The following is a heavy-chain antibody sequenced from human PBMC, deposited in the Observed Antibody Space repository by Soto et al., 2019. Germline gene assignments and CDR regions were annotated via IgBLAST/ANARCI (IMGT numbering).Heavy chain of an antibody. Sequence: PGESLKISCKGSGYSFTSYWIGWVRQMPGKGLEWMGIIYPGDSDTRYSPSFQGQVTISADKSISTAYLQWSSLKASDTAMYYCASTSERVSGVGPHYYYYGMYVWGQETTVTVSS. CDR2: IYPGDSDT. D-gene: IGHD3-10*01. CDR1: GYSFTSYW. V-gene: IGHV5-51*01. CDR3: ASTSERVSGVGPHYYYYGMYV. J-gene: IGHJ6*02.